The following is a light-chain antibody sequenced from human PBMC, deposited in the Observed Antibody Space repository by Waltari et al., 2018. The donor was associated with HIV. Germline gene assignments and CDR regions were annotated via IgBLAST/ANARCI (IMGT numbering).Light chain of an antibody. V-gene: IGLV1-40*01. J-gene: IGLJ2*01. CDR3: QSYDSSLSGSV. Sequence: QSVLTQPPSVSGAPGQRVTISCTGSSSNIGAGYDVHWYQQLPGTAPKLLIYGSGNRPPGVPDRFSGAKSGTSASLAITGLQAEDEADYYCQSYDSSLSGSVFGGGTKLTVL. CDR1: SSNIGAGYD. CDR2: GSG.